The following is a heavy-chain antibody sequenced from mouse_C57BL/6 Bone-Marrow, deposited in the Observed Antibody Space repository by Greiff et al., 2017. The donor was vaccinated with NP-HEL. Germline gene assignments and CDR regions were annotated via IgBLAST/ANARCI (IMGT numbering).Heavy chain of an antibody. Sequence: QVTLKESGPGILQSSQTLSLTCSFPGFSLSTSGMGVSWIRQPSGKGLEWLAHIYWDDDTRYNPSLKSRLTISKDTSRNQVFLKITSVDTADTATYYCARISDYDGSSYRWYFDVWGTGTTVTVSS. CDR1: GFSLSTSGMG. V-gene: IGHV8-12*01. CDR2: IYWDDDT. D-gene: IGHD1-1*01. CDR3: ARISDYDGSSYRWYFDV. J-gene: IGHJ1*03.